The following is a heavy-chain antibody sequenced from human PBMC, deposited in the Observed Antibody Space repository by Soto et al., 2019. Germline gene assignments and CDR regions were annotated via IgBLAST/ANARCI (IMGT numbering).Heavy chain of an antibody. CDR3: ARYYYGSGSYLRYPLDY. CDR1: GYTFTSYG. D-gene: IGHD3-10*01. V-gene: IGHV1-18*01. CDR2: ISAYNGNT. Sequence: GASVKVSCEASGYTFTSYGSSWVRQAPGQGLEWMGWISAYNGNTSYAQKLQGRVTMTTDTSTSTAYMELRSLRSDDTAVYYCARYYYGSGSYLRYPLDYWGQGTLVTVSS. J-gene: IGHJ4*02.